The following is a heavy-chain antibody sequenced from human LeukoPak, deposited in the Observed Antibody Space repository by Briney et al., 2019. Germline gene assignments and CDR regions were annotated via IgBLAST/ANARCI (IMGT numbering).Heavy chain of an antibody. J-gene: IGHJ3*02. CDR3: ARMQTTGAFDM. V-gene: IGHV1-18*01. CDR1: GYTFISYD. Sequence: ASVKVSCKTSGYTFISYDIVWVRQAPGQGLEWMGWISAYNGNTNYAQKFQGRVTMTTDTSTSTAYMELRSLRYDDTAVYYCARMQTTGAFDMWGQGTVVTVSS. CDR2: ISAYNGNT. D-gene: IGHD4-11*01.